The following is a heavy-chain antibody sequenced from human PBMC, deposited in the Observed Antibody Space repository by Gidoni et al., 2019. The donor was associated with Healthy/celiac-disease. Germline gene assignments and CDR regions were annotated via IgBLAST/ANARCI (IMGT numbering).Heavy chain of an antibody. CDR3: ARGAGRIGSGGSCYSYREVDCYPLFDY. V-gene: IGHV4-34*01. Sequence: QVQLQQWGAGLLKPSETLSLTCAVYGGSFSGYSWSWIRQPPGKGLEWVGEINHSGSTNYKPSLKSRVTISVDTSKNQFSLKLSSVTAADTAVYYCARGAGRIGSGGSCYSYREVDCYPLFDYWGQGTLVPVSS. CDR1: GGSFSGYS. J-gene: IGHJ4*02. CDR2: INHSGST. D-gene: IGHD2-15*01.